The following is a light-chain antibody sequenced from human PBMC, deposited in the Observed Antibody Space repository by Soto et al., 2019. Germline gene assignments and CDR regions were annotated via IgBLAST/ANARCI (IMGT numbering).Light chain of an antibody. CDR2: QDN. V-gene: IGLV3-1*01. J-gene: IGLJ2*01. CDR1: ELGSKY. CDR3: QPWDSNTVV. Sequence: SYELTQPPSVSVSPGQTASITCSGDELGSKYVCWYQQKPGQSPVLVIYQDNKRPSGIPERFSGSNSGNTATLTISGTQPMDEADYFCQPWDSNTVVFGGGTKLTVL.